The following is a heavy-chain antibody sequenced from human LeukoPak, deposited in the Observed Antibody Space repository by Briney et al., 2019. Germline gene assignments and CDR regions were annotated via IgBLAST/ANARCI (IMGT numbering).Heavy chain of an antibody. CDR3: ATKRTGNLRGETLFGGAPFHY. CDR1: GFIFSNYE. V-gene: IGHV3-48*03. J-gene: IGHJ4*02. D-gene: IGHD3-16*01. CDR2: ITSSSISI. Sequence: PGRSLRLSCVGSGFIFSNYELSWVRQAPGKGLEWLSTITSSSISIYYADSVKGRFTISRDDAKDSVFLQMSSLRADDTAVYYCATKRTGNLRGETLFGGAPFHYWGQGTLVTVSS.